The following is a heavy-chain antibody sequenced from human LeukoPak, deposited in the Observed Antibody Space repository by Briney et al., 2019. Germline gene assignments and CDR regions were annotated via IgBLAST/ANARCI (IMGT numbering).Heavy chain of an antibody. Sequence: ASVKVSCKASGYTFTGYYMHWVRQAPGQGLEWMGWINPNSGGTNYAQKFQGRVTMTRDTSISTAYMELSRLRSDDTAVYYCARGSYRYGDYNNWFDPWGQGTLVTVSS. CDR3: ARGSYRYGDYNNWFDP. J-gene: IGHJ5*02. V-gene: IGHV1-2*02. CDR1: GYTFTGYY. D-gene: IGHD4-17*01. CDR2: INPNSGGT.